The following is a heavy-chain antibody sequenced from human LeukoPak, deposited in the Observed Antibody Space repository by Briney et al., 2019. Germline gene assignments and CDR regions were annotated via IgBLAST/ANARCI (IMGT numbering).Heavy chain of an antibody. J-gene: IGHJ4*02. D-gene: IGHD5-18*01. Sequence: SETLSHTCAVYGGSFSGYYWSWIHQPPGNGLEWIGEINHSGSTNYNPSLKSRVTISVDTSKNQFSLKLSSVTAADTAVYYCARGRQYSSRSFDYRGQGTLVTVSS. CDR1: GGSFSGYY. CDR3: ARGRQYSSRSFDY. V-gene: IGHV4-34*01. CDR2: INHSGST.